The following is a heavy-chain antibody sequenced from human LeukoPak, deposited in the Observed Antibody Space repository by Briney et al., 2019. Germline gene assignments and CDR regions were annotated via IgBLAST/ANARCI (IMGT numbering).Heavy chain of an antibody. D-gene: IGHD2-2*01. V-gene: IGHV1-2*02. CDR3: ARVAVVVVPAADY. CDR1: GYTFTTYY. CDR2: INPNSGGT. J-gene: IGHJ4*02. Sequence: ASVKVSCKASGYTFTTYYMHWVRQAPGQGLEWMGWINPNSGGTNYAQKFQGRVTMTRDTSITTAYMELSRLRSDDTAVYYCARVAVVVVPAADYWGPGTLVTVSS.